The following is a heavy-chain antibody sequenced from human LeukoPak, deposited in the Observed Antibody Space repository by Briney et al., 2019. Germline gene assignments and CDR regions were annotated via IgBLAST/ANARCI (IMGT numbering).Heavy chain of an antibody. CDR3: AKADHRGNGYNYDY. D-gene: IGHD5-24*01. CDR2: ISWDGATT. CDR1: GFTFDDYT. Sequence: GGSLILSCGASGFTFDDYTMHWVRQAPGKGLEWVSVISWDGATTYYSGSVKGRFTISRDNSKNSLYLQMNSLKTEDTALYYCAKADHRGNGYNYDYWGRGTMVTVSS. V-gene: IGHV3-43*01. J-gene: IGHJ4*02.